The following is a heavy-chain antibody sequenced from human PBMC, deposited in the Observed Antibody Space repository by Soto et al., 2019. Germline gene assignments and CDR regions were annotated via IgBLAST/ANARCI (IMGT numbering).Heavy chain of an antibody. D-gene: IGHD2-15*01. CDR3: ARGIYCSGGSCYGYYYYYMDV. V-gene: IGHV3-72*01. CDR1: GFTFSDHY. CDR2: TRNKANSYTT. Sequence: PGGSLRLSCAASGFTFSDHYMDWVRQAPGKGLEWVGRTRNKANSYTTEYAASVKGRFTISRDDSKNSLYLQMNSLKTEDTAVYYCARGIYCSGGSCYGYYYYYMDVWGKGTTVTVSS. J-gene: IGHJ6*03.